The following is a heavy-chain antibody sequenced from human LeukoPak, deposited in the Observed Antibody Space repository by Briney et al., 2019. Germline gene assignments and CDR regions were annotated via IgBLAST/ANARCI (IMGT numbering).Heavy chain of an antibody. CDR3: ARGQKYCSSTSCDSGY. CDR2: MNPNSGNT. J-gene: IGHJ4*02. V-gene: IGHV1-8*01. D-gene: IGHD2-2*01. Sequence: GASVKVSCKASGYTFTSYDINWVRQATGQGLEWMGWMNPNSGNTGYAQKFQGRVTMTRNTSISTAYMELSSLRSEDTAVYYCARGQKYCSSTSCDSGYWGQGTLVTVSS. CDR1: GYTFTSYD.